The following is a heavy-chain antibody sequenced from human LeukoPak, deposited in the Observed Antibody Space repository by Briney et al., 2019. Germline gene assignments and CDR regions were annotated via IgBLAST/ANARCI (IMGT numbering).Heavy chain of an antibody. D-gene: IGHD6-19*01. CDR3: ARDLSSGWYPYYYGMDV. J-gene: IGHJ6*02. V-gene: IGHV3-30*04. CDR2: ISYDGSNK. Sequence: AGGSLRLSCAASGFTFRNYVIHWVRQAPGKGLEWVAVISYDGSNKYYADSVKGRFTISRDNSKNTLYLQMNSLRAEDTAVYYCARDLSSGWYPYYYGMDVWGQGTTVTVSS. CDR1: GFTFRNYV.